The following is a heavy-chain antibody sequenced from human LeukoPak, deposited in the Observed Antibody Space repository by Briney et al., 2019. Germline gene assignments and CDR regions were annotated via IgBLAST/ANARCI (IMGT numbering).Heavy chain of an antibody. J-gene: IGHJ4*02. Sequence: SSETLSLTCTVSGGSISTYHWNWIRKSPEKGLEWIGYMQSTGNSNYNPSLKSRVTMSVDMSRTQIVLNLSSVTAADTAVYFCARDKQHSYGRYFDHWGQGTLVTVSS. CDR2: MQSTGNS. CDR1: GGSISTYH. CDR3: ARDKQHSYGRYFDH. D-gene: IGHD5-18*01. V-gene: IGHV4-59*01.